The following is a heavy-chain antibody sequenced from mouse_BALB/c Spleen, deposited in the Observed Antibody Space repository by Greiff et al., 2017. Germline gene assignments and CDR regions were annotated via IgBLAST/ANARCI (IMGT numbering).Heavy chain of an antibody. D-gene: IGHD3-3*01. J-gene: IGHJ4*01. V-gene: IGHV1-54*01. CDR2: INPGSGGT. Sequence: QVQLQQSGAELVRPGTSVKVSCKASGYAFTNYLIEWVKQRPGQGLEWIGVINPGSGGTNYNEKFKGKATLTADKSSSTAYMQLSSLTSDDSAVYFCARSRGDAMDYWGQGTSVTVSS. CDR3: ARSRGDAMDY. CDR1: GYAFTNYL.